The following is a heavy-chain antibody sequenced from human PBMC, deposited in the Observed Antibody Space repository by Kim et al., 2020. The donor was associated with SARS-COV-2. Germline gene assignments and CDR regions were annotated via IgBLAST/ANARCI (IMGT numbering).Heavy chain of an antibody. J-gene: IGHJ4*01. Sequence: GGSLRLSCAASGFTFSNYAMSWVRQAPGKGLEWVSAISGEGDTTYSADSVKGRFTISRDNSLSTLYVQMNSLRADDTAVYYCARHSGSYSGWSYYFDSWG. D-gene: IGHD1-26*01. CDR2: ISGEGDTT. CDR1: GFTFSNYA. CDR3: ARHSGSYSGWSYYFDS. V-gene: IGHV3-23*01.